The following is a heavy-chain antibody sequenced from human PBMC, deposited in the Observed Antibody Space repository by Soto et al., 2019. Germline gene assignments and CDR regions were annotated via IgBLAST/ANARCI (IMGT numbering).Heavy chain of an antibody. D-gene: IGHD3-10*01. J-gene: IGHJ4*02. CDR2: INHSGST. CDR1: GGSFSGYY. V-gene: IGHV4-34*01. Sequence: SETLSLTCAVYGGSFSGYYWSWIRQPPGKGLEWIGEINHSGSTNYNPSLKSRVTISVDTSKNQFSLKLSSVTAADTAVYYCASGHLFGSERSYYFDYWGRGTLDTVSS. CDR3: ASGHLFGSERSYYFDY.